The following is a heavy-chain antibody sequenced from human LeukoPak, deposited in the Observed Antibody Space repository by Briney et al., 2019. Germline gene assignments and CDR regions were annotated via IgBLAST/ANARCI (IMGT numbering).Heavy chain of an antibody. CDR1: GGSISSYY. D-gene: IGHD6-13*01. CDR2: IYTSGST. V-gene: IGHV4-4*07. CDR3: ARDRGSSWHKDYYYGMDV. Sequence: SETLSLTCTVSGGSISSYYWSWIRQPAGKGLEWIGRIYTSGSTNNNPSLKSRVTMSVDTSKNQFSLKLSSVTAADTAVYYCARDRGSSWHKDYYYGMDVWGQGTTVTVSS. J-gene: IGHJ6*02.